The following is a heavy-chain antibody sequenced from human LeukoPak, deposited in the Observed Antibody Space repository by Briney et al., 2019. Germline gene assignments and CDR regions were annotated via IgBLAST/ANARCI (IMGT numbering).Heavy chain of an antibody. CDR2: INQDASTR. Sequence: GGSLRLSCAASGFTVSRTWMAWVRQAPGKGLEWVANINQDASTRQYVDSVKGRFTISRDNAKNSLHLQMNSLRVEDTAVYYCARDQSGSLDYWGQGTLVTVSS. J-gene: IGHJ4*02. D-gene: IGHD1-26*01. CDR3: ARDQSGSLDY. CDR1: GFTVSRTW. V-gene: IGHV3-7*01.